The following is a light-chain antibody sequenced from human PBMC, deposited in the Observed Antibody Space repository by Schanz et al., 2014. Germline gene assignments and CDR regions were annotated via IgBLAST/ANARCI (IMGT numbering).Light chain of an antibody. Sequence: EIVLTQSPGTLSLSPGERATLSCRASQSVSSSYLAWYQQKPGQAPRLLIYGASSRATGIPANFSGSGSGTEFTLTISSLQSEDFAVYYCQQYNNWPRTFGQGTKVEIK. V-gene: IGKV3D-15*01. CDR3: QQYNNWPRT. CDR2: GAS. CDR1: QSVSSSY. J-gene: IGKJ1*01.